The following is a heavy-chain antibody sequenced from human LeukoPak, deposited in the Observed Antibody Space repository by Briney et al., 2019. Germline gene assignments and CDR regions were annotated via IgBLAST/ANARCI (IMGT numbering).Heavy chain of an antibody. CDR1: GFTVTSNH. CDR3: ARDSSSYYFDY. CDR2: IYTGGTT. J-gene: IGHJ4*02. D-gene: IGHD6-6*01. Sequence: GGSLRLSCAASGFTVTSNHMNWVRQAPGKGLEWVSIIYTGGTTHYADSLKDRFTISRDDSINTQYLQMNSLRAEDTAVYYCARDSSSYYFDYWGQGTLVTVSS. V-gene: IGHV3-66*01.